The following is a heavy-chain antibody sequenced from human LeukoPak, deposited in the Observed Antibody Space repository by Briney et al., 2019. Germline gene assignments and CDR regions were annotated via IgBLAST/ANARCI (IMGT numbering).Heavy chain of an antibody. J-gene: IGHJ4*02. V-gene: IGHV3-73*01. CDR2: IRSKANSYAT. Sequence: GGSLRLSCAASGFTFSGSAMHWVRQASGKGLEWVGRIRSKANSYATAYAASVKGRFTISRDDSKNTAYLQMNSLKTEDTAVYYCTRADYYDSSGYYRFDYWGQGTLVTVSS. CDR1: GFTFSGSA. CDR3: TRADYYDSSGYYRFDY. D-gene: IGHD3-22*01.